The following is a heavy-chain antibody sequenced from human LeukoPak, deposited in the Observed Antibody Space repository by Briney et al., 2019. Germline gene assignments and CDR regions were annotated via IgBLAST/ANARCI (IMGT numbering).Heavy chain of an antibody. V-gene: IGHV3-48*03. J-gene: IGHJ4*02. CDR3: ARDQWLQFFDY. CDR2: ISSSGSTI. Sequence: GGSLRLSCAASGFTFSRDAMHWVRQAPGKGLEWVSYISSSGSTIYYADSVKGRFTISRDNAKNSLYLQMNSLRAEDTAVYYCARDQWLQFFDYWGQGTLVTVSS. CDR1: GFTFSRDA. D-gene: IGHD5-24*01.